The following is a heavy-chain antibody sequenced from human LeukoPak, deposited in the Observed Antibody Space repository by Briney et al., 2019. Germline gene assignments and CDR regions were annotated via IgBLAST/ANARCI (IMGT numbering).Heavy chain of an antibody. V-gene: IGHV3-15*01. Sequence: PGGSLRLSCAASGFTFSNAWMSWVRQTPGKGLEWVGRIKSKTDGGTTDYVAPVKGRFTILRDDSKNTLYLQMNSLKSEDTAVYYCTTDYGSGSYRYFNYWGQGTLVTVSS. J-gene: IGHJ4*02. CDR3: TTDYGSGSYRYFNY. D-gene: IGHD3-10*01. CDR1: GFTFSNAW. CDR2: IKSKTDGGTT.